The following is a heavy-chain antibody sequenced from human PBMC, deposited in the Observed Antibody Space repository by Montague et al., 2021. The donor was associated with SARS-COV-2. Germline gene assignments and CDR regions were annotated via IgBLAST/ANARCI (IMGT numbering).Heavy chain of an antibody. D-gene: IGHD2-15*01. V-gene: IGHV4-59*01. CDR2: IHYSGST. CDR3: ARVAELAVFSVYYYGLDV. J-gene: IGHJ6*02. Sequence: SETLSLTCSVSGGSLSSFYWSWIRQPPGKGLEYIGYIHYSGSTNFSPSLNSRVSISLDTSKNQFSLNLRSVTTADTAVYYCARVAELAVFSVYYYGLDVWGQGTTVTVSS. CDR1: GGSLSSFY.